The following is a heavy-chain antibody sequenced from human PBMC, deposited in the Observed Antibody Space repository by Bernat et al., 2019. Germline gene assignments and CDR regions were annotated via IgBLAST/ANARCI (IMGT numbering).Heavy chain of an antibody. CDR3: ARLGYRLAEY. V-gene: IGHV3-7*03. Sequence: EVQLLESGGGLVQPGGSLRLSCAASGFTFSSYAMNWVRQAPGEGLEWVANLNQDGSETYYVDSLKGRFTISRDNTKNSLYLQMNSLRTEDTAVYFCARLGYRLAEYWGQGTLVTVSA. D-gene: IGHD3-16*02. J-gene: IGHJ4*02. CDR1: GFTFSSYA. CDR2: LNQDGSET.